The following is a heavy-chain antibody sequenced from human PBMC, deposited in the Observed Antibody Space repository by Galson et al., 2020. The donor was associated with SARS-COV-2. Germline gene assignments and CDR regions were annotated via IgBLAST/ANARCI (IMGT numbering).Heavy chain of an antibody. CDR2: FDPEDGET. CDR3: ATVTAWSVVALNAEYFQH. Sequence: ASVKVSCKVSGYTLTELSMHWVRQAPGKGLEWMGGFDPEDGETIYAQEFQGRVTMTEDTSTDTAYMELSSLRSEDTAVYYCATVTAWSVVALNAEYFQHWGQGTLVTVSS. D-gene: IGHD2-15*01. CDR1: GYTLTELS. V-gene: IGHV1-24*01. J-gene: IGHJ1*01.